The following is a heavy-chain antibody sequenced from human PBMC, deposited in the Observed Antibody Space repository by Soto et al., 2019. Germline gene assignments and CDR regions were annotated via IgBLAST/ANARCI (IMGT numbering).Heavy chain of an antibody. V-gene: IGHV3-13*01. J-gene: IGHJ4*02. Sequence: LRLSCAASGFTFRSSDMHWFRQATGKGLEWFSAIGTAGDTYYPGSVKGRFTISRENAKNSVYLQMNSLRAGDPAVYYCARVSRDNCGGDCYSFDYWGQGTMVIVSS. CDR2: IGTAGDT. D-gene: IGHD2-21*02. CDR1: GFTFRSSD. CDR3: ARVSRDNCGGDCYSFDY.